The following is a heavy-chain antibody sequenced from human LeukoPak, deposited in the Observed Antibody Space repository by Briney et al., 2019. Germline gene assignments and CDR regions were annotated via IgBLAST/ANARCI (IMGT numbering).Heavy chain of an antibody. J-gene: IGHJ5*02. V-gene: IGHV1-18*01. D-gene: IGHD3-9*01. CDR3: ASSPAFVSRIANPDFEGENWFDP. CDR1: GYTFTSYG. CDR2: ISAYNGNT. Sequence: ASVKVSCKASGYTFTSYGISWVRQAPGQGLEWMGWISAYNGNTNYAQKLQGRVTMTTDTSTSTAYMELRSLRSDDTAVYYCASSPAFVSRIANPDFEGENWFDPWGQGTLVTVSS.